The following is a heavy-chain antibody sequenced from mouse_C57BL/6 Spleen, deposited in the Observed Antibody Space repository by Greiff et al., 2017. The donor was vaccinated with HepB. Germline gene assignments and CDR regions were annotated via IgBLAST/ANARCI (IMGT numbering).Heavy chain of an antibody. D-gene: IGHD1-1*01. CDR2: IRSKSNNYAT. Sequence: EVQLVESGGGLVQPTGSLKLSCAASGFSFNTYAMNWVRQAPGKGLEWVARIRSKSNNYATYYADSVKDRFTISRDDSESMLYLQMNNLKNEDTAMYYCVRQGLAGYAYWGQGTLVTVSA. CDR3: VRQGLAGYAY. CDR1: GFSFNTYA. J-gene: IGHJ3*01. V-gene: IGHV10-1*01.